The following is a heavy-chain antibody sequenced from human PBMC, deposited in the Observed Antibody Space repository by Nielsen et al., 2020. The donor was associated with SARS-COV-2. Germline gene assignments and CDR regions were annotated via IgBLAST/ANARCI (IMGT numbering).Heavy chain of an antibody. CDR2: IYYSGST. CDR1: GGSISSYY. CDR3: ASSRGGVAGSLDY. J-gene: IGHJ4*02. Sequence: SETLSLTCTVSGGSISSYYWSWIRQPPGKGLEWIGYIYYSGSTNYNPSLKSRVSISVDTTKNQFSLSLTSVTAADTAVYYCASSRGGVAGSLDYWGQGTLVTVSS. D-gene: IGHD6-19*01. V-gene: IGHV4-59*12.